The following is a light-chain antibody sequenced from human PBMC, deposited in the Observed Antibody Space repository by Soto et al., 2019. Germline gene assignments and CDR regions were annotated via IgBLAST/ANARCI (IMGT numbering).Light chain of an antibody. V-gene: IGKV1-39*01. J-gene: IGKJ5*01. CDR3: RQSYKMPS. Sequence: EIPLTQSPSCLSASVGDSLTLTCRASRNVSVSLNLYHHKPGKCPTLLIHSTSNLQIGLPSRLSGSGSGTEFPLTISSLEPEDFGTYYCRQSYKMPSVGRGTRLEI. CDR2: STS. CDR1: RNVSVS.